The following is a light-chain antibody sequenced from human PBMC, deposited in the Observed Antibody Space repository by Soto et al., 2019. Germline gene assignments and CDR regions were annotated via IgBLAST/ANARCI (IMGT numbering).Light chain of an antibody. J-gene: IGKJ5*01. Sequence: DIQLTQSPSTLCASVGDSVTMTCRASQNISTSLAWYQQKPGKAPKLLIYAASSLQSGVPSRFSGSGSGTDFTLTISSLQPEDFATYYCQQSYSTQITFGQGTRLENK. CDR1: QNISTS. CDR2: AAS. V-gene: IGKV1-39*01. CDR3: QQSYSTQIT.